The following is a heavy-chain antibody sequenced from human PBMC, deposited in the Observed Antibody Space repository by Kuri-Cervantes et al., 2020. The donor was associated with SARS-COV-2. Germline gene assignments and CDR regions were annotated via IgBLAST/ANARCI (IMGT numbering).Heavy chain of an antibody. J-gene: IGHJ4*02. CDR3: ARLGFGELFLVGLDY. V-gene: IGHV4-34*01. CDR2: INRSGST. Sequence: SETLSLTCAVYGGSFSGYYWSWIRQPPGKGLEWIGEINRSGSTNYNPSLKSRVTISVDTSKNQFSLKLSSVTAADTAVYYCARLGFGELFLVGLDYWGQGTLVTVSS. D-gene: IGHD3-10*01. CDR1: GGSFSGYY.